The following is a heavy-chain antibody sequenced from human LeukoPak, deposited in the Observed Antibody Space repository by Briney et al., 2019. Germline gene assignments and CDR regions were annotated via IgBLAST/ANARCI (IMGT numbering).Heavy chain of an antibody. CDR3: AKEGRSLQTY. CDR1: GCMFSSNW. J-gene: IGHJ4*02. V-gene: IGHV3-7*03. D-gene: IGHD5-24*01. CDR2: IKEDGTET. Sequence: GGSLRLSCAASGCMFSSNWMSWVRLAPGKGLEWVANIKEDGTETYYVDSVKGRFTISRDNAKNSLYLQMNSLRVEDTAVYYCAKEGRSLQTYWGQGTLVTVSS.